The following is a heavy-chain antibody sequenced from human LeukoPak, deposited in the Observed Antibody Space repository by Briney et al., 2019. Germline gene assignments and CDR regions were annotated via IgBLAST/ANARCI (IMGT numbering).Heavy chain of an antibody. CDR2: IYTSGST. Sequence: SETLSLTCTVSGGSISSYYWSWIRQPAGKGLEWIGRIYTSGSTNYNASLKSRVSMSVDTSENQFPLKLSSVTAADTAVFYCARENSGSYREFDYWGQGTLVTVSS. V-gene: IGHV4-4*07. D-gene: IGHD1-26*01. CDR1: GGSISSYY. CDR3: ARENSGSYREFDY. J-gene: IGHJ4*02.